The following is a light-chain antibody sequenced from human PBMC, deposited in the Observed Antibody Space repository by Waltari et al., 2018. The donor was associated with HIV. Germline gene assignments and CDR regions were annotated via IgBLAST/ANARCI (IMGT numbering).Light chain of an antibody. V-gene: IGKV3-15*01. J-gene: IGKJ1*01. CDR2: GAS. Sequence: EIVMTQSPATLSVSPGESATPPCRASQSVSSNLAWYQQKPGQAPRLLIYGASTRATGIPARFSGSGSGTEYTLTISSLQSEDFAVYYCQQYNNWPGFGQGTKVEIK. CDR1: QSVSSN. CDR3: QQYNNWPG.